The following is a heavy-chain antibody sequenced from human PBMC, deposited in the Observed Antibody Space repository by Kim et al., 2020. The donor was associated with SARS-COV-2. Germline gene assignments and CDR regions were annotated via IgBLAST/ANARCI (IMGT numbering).Heavy chain of an antibody. CDR1: GFTFSSYG. CDR2: ISYDGSNK. V-gene: IGHV3-30*18. D-gene: IGHD6-19*01. CDR3: AKDAGGWAGYFQH. Sequence: GGSLRLSCAASGFTFSSYGMHWVRQAPGKGLEWVAVISYDGSNKYYADSVKGRFTISRDNSKNTLYLQMNSLRAEDTAVYYCAKDAGGWAGYFQHWGQGTLVTVSS. J-gene: IGHJ1*01.